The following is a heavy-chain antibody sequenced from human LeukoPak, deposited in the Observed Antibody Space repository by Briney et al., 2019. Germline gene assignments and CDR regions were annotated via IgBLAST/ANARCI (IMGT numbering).Heavy chain of an antibody. CDR1: GNTLTDYY. D-gene: IGHD3-10*01. CDR2: INPKSGGT. J-gene: IGHJ4*02. V-gene: IGHV1-2*02. CDR3: ARLANYGSGNDFDY. Sequence: ASVEVSCKASGNTLTDYYMHWVRQAPGQGIEWMGWINPKSGGTNYAQKFQGRVTMTRDTSISTAYMEMSGLRSDDTAVYYCARLANYGSGNDFDYWGQGTLVTVSS.